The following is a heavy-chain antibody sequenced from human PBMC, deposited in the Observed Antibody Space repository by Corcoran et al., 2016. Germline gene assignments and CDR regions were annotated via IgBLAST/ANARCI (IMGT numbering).Heavy chain of an antibody. CDR3: ARNRYYDESGGYYPDLDY. CDR1: GGSITGYY. J-gene: IGHJ4*02. Sequence: QVQLQESGPGLVKPSETLSLTCTVSGGSITGYYWSWIRQPPGKGLEWIGFIYYSGSTNYNPSLKSRVTISVYTSKNQFSLWLSSVTAADTAVYYCARNRYYDESGGYYPDLDYWGQGALVTDSS. CDR2: IYYSGST. D-gene: IGHD3-22*01. V-gene: IGHV4-59*01.